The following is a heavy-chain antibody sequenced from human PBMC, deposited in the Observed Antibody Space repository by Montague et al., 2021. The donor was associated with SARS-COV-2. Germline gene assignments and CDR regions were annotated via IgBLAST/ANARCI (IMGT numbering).Heavy chain of an antibody. CDR2: FYSVGST. CDR3: ARETMTADAFDI. V-gene: IGHV4-59*02. CDR1: GASVGSSD. J-gene: IGHJ3*02. Sequence: SETLSLTCTVSGASVGSSDWGWIRQSPGKGLEWIGYFYSVGSTDYNPSLKSRATISRDTSKNQFSLKMRSVTAADTAVYYCARETMTADAFDIWGQGTTVTVSS. D-gene: IGHD1-14*01.